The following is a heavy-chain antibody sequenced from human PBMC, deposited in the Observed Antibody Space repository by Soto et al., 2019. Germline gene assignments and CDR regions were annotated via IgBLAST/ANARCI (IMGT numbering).Heavy chain of an antibody. D-gene: IGHD3-10*01. CDR2: IYNSVNT. Sequence: QVQLQESGPGLVEPSQTLSLTCTVSGDSISNGYYTWSWIRQPPGKDLEWIGHIYNSVNTYSNPSLKSRVTISADTSKNQFSPKLSSVTAADTAVYYCARGPSGDKVDYWGQGTLVTVSS. CDR3: ARGPSGDKVDY. V-gene: IGHV4-30-4*01. CDR1: GDSISNGYYT. J-gene: IGHJ4*02.